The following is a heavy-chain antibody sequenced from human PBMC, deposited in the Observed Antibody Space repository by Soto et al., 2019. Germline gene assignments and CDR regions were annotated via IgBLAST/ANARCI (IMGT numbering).Heavy chain of an antibody. D-gene: IGHD3-10*01. CDR1: GFTFSSYG. CDR2: ISYDGSNK. Sequence: QVQLVESGGGVVQPGRSLRLSCAASGFTFSSYGMHWVRQAPGKGLEWVAVISYDGSNKYYADSVKGRFTISRDNSKNTLYPQMNSLRAEDTAVYYCAKAVIMVRGAIDYWGQGTLVTVSS. J-gene: IGHJ4*02. CDR3: AKAVIMVRGAIDY. V-gene: IGHV3-30*18.